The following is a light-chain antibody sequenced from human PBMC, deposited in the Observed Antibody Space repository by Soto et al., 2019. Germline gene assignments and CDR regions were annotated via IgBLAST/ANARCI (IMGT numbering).Light chain of an antibody. CDR1: QSISSW. CDR3: QQYYSYWT. CDR2: KAS. J-gene: IGKJ1*01. V-gene: IGKV1-5*03. Sequence: DIQMTQSPSTLSASVGDRVTITCRASQSISSWLAWYQQKPGKAPKILIYKASSLESGVPSRFSGSGSGTEFTLTISSLQPDDFATYYCQQYYSYWTFDQGTKVDIK.